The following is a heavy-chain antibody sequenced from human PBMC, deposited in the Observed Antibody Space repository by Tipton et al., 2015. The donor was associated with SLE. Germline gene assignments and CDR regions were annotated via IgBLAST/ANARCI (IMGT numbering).Heavy chain of an antibody. D-gene: IGHD3/OR15-3a*01. CDR1: GGSISNYY. V-gene: IGHV4-59*01. J-gene: IGHJ4*02. CDR2: ISYSGST. Sequence: TLSLTCTVSGGSISNYYWSWIRQPPGKGLEWIGYISYSGSTNYSPSLKSRVTISVDTSKNQFSLRLSSVTAADTAVYYCARDMRDVWTGYHYFDYWGQGTLVTVSS. CDR3: ARDMRDVWTGYHYFDY.